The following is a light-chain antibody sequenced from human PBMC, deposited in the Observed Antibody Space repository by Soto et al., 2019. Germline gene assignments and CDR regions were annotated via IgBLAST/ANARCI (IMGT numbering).Light chain of an antibody. V-gene: IGKV3-20*01. CDR3: QQYGGLPT. CDR2: GAS. J-gene: IGKJ1*01. Sequence: EIVLTQSPGTLSLSQGERVTLSCRASQSVTSSYIAWYQQKSGQAPRLLLYGASSRATGIPDRFRGSGSGTDFTLTISRLEPEDFAVYYCQQYGGLPTFGQGTKVDIK. CDR1: QSVTSSY.